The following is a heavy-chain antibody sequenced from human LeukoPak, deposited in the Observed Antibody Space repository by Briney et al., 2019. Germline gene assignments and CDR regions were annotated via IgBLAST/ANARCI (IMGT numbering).Heavy chain of an antibody. CDR3: ASHWDYDILTGPDY. V-gene: IGHV4-4*02. J-gene: IGHJ4*02. CDR2: IYHSGST. D-gene: IGHD3-9*01. Sequence: SETLSLTCAVSGGSISNSNWWSWVRQPPGKGLEWIGEIYHSGSTNYNPSLKSRVTISVDKSKNQFSLKLSSVTAADTAVYYCASHWDYDILTGPDYWGQGTLVTVSS. CDR1: GGSISNSNW.